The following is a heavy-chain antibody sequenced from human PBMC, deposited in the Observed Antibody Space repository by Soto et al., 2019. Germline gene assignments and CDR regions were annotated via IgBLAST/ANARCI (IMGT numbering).Heavy chain of an antibody. CDR2: MNPNSGNT. CDR1: GYTFTSYG. Sequence: ASVKVSCKASGYTFTSYGISWVRQAPGQGLEWMGWMNPNSGNTAYAQKFLGRVTMTRNTSISTAYMELSSLRSEDTAVYYCARERTRGFDPWGQGTLVTSPQ. J-gene: IGHJ5*02. V-gene: IGHV1-8*02. CDR3: ARERTRGFDP.